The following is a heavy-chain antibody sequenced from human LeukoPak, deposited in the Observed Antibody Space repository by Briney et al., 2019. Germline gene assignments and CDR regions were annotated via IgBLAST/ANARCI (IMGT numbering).Heavy chain of an antibody. CDR3: AKDRGYSSSFFEI. J-gene: IGHJ4*02. V-gene: IGHV3-9*03. D-gene: IGHD6-13*01. CDR2: ISWNSGKI. Sequence: GGSLRLSCAASGFIFDDYAMHWVRHAPGKGLEWVSGISWNSGKIDYADSVKGRFTISRDNAKNSLYLQMNSLRVEDMALYYCAKDRGYSSSFFEIWGQGTLVTVSS. CDR1: GFIFDDYA.